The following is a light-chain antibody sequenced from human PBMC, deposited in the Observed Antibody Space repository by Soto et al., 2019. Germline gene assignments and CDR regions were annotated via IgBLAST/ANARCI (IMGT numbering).Light chain of an antibody. CDR2: GAS. Sequence: EIILTQSPASLSVSPGERATLSCRASQSVNNKLAWYQQKPGQAPRILIYGASTRATGIPGRGRGSGSGTAFIPTIISMQSEDFSVDYCQQYNNLPPDTFGQGTKLEIK. V-gene: IGKV3-15*01. J-gene: IGKJ2*01. CDR1: QSVNNK. CDR3: QQYNNLPPDT.